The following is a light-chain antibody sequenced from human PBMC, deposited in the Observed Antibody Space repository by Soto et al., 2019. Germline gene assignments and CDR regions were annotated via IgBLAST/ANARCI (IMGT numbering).Light chain of an antibody. Sequence: QYVLTQPPSVSGAPGQRVTISCTGSSSKIGAGYDVHWYQQLPGTAPKLLIYGNSNRPSGVPDRFSGSKSGTSASLAITGLQAEDDADYYCQSYDSSHVVFGGGTKLTVL. CDR2: GNS. J-gene: IGLJ2*01. CDR1: SSKIGAGYD. V-gene: IGLV1-40*01. CDR3: QSYDSSHVV.